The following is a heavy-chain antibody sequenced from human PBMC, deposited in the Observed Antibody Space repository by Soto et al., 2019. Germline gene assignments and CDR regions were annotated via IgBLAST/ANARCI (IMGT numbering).Heavy chain of an antibody. Sequence: GGSLRLSCAVSGFTVSSNYMSWVRQAPGKGLEWVSVIYTGGTTYYADSVKGRFTISRDNSKNTLYLQMNSLTAEDTAVYYCASEGVAATTDYWGQGALVTVSS. D-gene: IGHD5-12*01. CDR1: GFTVSSNY. J-gene: IGHJ4*02. CDR3: ASEGVAATTDY. CDR2: IYTGGTT. V-gene: IGHV3-53*01.